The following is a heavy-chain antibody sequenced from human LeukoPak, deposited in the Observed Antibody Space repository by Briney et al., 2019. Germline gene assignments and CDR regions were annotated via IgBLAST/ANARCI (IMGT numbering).Heavy chain of an antibody. Sequence: GSLRLSCAASGFIFSSYWMSWVRQAPGKGLEWVANIKQDGSEKYYVDSVKGRFTISRDNAKNSLYLQMNSLRAEDTAVYYCATGIVGAWGQGTLVTVSS. CDR3: ATGIVGA. CDR1: GFIFSSYW. CDR2: IKQDGSEK. V-gene: IGHV3-7*01. D-gene: IGHD1-26*01. J-gene: IGHJ4*02.